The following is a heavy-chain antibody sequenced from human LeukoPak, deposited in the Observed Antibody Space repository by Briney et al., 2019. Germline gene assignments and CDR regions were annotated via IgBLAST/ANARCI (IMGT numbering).Heavy chain of an antibody. CDR2: IYYSGST. V-gene: IGHV4-59*01. Sequence: PSETLSLTCAVYGGSFSGYYWSWIRQPPGKGLEWIGYIYYSGSTNYNPSLKSRVTISVDTSKNQFSLKLSSVTAADTAVYYCARALLQTDWFDPWGQGTLVTVSS. CDR1: GGSFSGYY. J-gene: IGHJ5*02. D-gene: IGHD1-14*01. CDR3: ARALLQTDWFDP.